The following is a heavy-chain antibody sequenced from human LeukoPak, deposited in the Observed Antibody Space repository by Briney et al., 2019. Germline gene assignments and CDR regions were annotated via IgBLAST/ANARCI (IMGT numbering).Heavy chain of an antibody. D-gene: IGHD6-13*01. Sequence: SKTLSLSCTVSGGSISSSSYYWGWIRPPPGKGLEWIGSIYYSGSTYYNSSLKSRVTISVDTSKNQFSLKLSSVTAADTAVYYCASLIAAAGNYFDYWGQGTLVTVSS. CDR1: GGSISSSSYY. CDR3: ASLIAAAGNYFDY. J-gene: IGHJ4*02. V-gene: IGHV4-39*01. CDR2: IYYSGST.